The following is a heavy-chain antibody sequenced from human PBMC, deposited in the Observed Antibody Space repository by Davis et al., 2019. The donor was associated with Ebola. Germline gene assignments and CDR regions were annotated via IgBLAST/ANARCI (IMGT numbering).Heavy chain of an antibody. J-gene: IGHJ6*02. CDR1: GFTFSSYG. V-gene: IGHV3-30*18. Sequence: PGGSLRLSCAASGFTFSSYGMHWVRQAPGKGLEWVAVISYDGSNKYYADSVKGRFTISRDNSKNTLYLQMNSLRAEDTAVYYCAKDGGYYYGSGSNRADGYGMDVWGQGTTVTVSS. CDR3: AKDGGYYYGSGSNRADGYGMDV. D-gene: IGHD3-10*01. CDR2: ISYDGSNK.